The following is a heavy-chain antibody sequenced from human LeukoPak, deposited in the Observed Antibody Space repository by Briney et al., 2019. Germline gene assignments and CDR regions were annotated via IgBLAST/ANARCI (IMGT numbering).Heavy chain of an antibody. V-gene: IGHV4-39*01. D-gene: IGHD3-22*01. J-gene: IGHJ3*02. Sequence: SETLPLTCTVSGGSISRSSYYWGWIRQPPGKGLEWIGSIYYSGSTYYNPSLKSRVTISVDTSKNQFSLKLSSVTAADTAVYYCARLPVYYYDSSGPYIWGQGTMVTVSS. CDR2: IYYSGST. CDR1: GGSISRSSYY. CDR3: ARLPVYYYDSSGPYI.